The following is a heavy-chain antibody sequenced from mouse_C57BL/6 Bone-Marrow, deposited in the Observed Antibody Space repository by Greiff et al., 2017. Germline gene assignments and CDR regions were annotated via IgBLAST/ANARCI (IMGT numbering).Heavy chain of an antibody. V-gene: IGHV1-22*01. Sequence: VQLQQSGPELVKPGASVTMSCKASGYTFTDYNMHWVKQSHGKSLEWIGYINPNNGGTSYNKKFKGKATLTVNKSSSTAYMELRSLTSEDSAVYYCARRRLRRGWYFDVWGTGTTVTVSS. D-gene: IGHD2-4*01. J-gene: IGHJ1*03. CDR2: INPNNGGT. CDR1: GYTFTDYN. CDR3: ARRRLRRGWYFDV.